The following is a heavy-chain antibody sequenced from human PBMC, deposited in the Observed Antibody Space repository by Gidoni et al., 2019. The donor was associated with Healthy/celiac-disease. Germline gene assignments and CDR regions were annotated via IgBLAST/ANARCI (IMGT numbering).Heavy chain of an antibody. CDR2: IYPVDSDT. CDR1: GDSFTSYW. Sequence: EVQLVQSGAEVKKPGESLKISCKSSGDSFTSYWLGWGRQRPVNGLEWMRIIYPVDSDTRYIPSFQSQATISADKSISTAYLQWSSLKASDTAMYYCASPVHYYDSSGWDDAFDIWGQGTMVTVSS. V-gene: IGHV5-51*01. CDR3: ASPVHYYDSSGWDDAFDI. J-gene: IGHJ3*02. D-gene: IGHD3-22*01.